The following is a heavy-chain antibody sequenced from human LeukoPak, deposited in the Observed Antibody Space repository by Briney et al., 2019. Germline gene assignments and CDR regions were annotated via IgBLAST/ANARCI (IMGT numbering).Heavy chain of an antibody. V-gene: IGHV1-2*02. CDR3: SSHYGPGPV. J-gene: IGHJ4*02. CDR2: AHPGTGDI. D-gene: IGHD4-17*01. CDR1: GYVFGDHH. Sequence: ASVKVSCKALGYVFGDHHVQWVRQAPGQGLEWMGWAHPGTGDIRYGQKFQGRLTLTWDTSITTTYRELNGLTSDDTAVYYCSSHYGPGPVWGQGTLVTASS.